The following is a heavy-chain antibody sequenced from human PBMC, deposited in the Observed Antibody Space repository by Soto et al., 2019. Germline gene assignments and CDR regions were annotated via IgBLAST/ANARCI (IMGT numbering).Heavy chain of an antibody. V-gene: IGHV1-18*01. J-gene: IGHJ3*02. CDR3: ASARRTGYYKTDPFDI. CDR2: ISAYNGNT. D-gene: IGHD3-9*01. Sequence: QVQLVQSGAEVKKPGASVKVSCKASGYTFTSYGISWVRQAPGQGLEGMGWISAYNGNTNYAQKLQGRVTLTTDTPTSTAYMELRSLRSDDTAVYYCASARRTGYYKTDPFDIWGQGTMVTVSS. CDR1: GYTFTSYG.